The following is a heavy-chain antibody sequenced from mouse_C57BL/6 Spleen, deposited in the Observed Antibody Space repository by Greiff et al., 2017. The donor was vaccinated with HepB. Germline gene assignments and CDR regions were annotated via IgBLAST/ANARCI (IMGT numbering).Heavy chain of an antibody. V-gene: IGHV1-82*01. CDR1: GYAFSSSW. J-gene: IGHJ3*01. Sequence: VKLVESGPELVKPGASVKISCKASGYAFSSSWMNWVKQRPGKGLEWIGRIYPGDGDTNYNGKFKGKATLTADKSSSTAYMQLSSLTSEDSAVYFCARSGGAQAMFAYWGQGTLVTVSA. D-gene: IGHD3-2*02. CDR2: IYPGDGDT. CDR3: ARSGGAQAMFAY.